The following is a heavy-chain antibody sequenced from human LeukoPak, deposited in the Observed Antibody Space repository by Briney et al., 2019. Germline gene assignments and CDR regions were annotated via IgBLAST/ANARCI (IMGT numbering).Heavy chain of an antibody. CDR2: ISSYSTYI. Sequence: GGSLRLSCAASEFTFVRYAMNWVRQAPGKGLEWVSFISSYSTYIYYADSLKGRFTISRDNAKNSLYLQMNSLRAEDTAVYYCARESFAGYDSSGYSSYDYWGQGTLVTVSS. CDR3: ARESFAGYDSSGYSSYDY. J-gene: IGHJ4*02. V-gene: IGHV3-21*01. D-gene: IGHD3-22*01. CDR1: EFTFVRYA.